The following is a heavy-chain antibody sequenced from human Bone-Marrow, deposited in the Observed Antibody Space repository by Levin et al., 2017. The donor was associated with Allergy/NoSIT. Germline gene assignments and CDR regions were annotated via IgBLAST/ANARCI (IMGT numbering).Heavy chain of an antibody. CDR1: GFTFDDYA. CDR2: ISWNSGSI. V-gene: IGHV3-9*01. J-gene: IGHJ6*02. CDR3: AKGSAPKMTYYYYYGMDV. Sequence: GGSLRLSCAASGFTFDDYAMHWVRQAPGKGLEWVSGISWNSGSIGYADSVKGRFTISRDNAKNSLYLQMNSLRAEDTALYYCAKGSAPKMTYYYYYGMDVWGQGTTVTVSS. D-gene: IGHD3-3*01.